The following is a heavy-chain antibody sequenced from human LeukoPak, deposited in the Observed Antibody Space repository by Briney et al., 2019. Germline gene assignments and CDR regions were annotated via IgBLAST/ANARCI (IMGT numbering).Heavy chain of an antibody. V-gene: IGHV3-23*01. J-gene: IGHJ4*02. CDR2: ISGSGGST. Sequence: GGSLRLSCAASGLTFSNYAMSWVRQAPGKGLEWVSTISGSGGSTYYADSVKGRFTISRDNSKNTLYLQMNSLRAEDTAVYYCAKGYSGSYFDYWGQGTLVTDSS. CDR3: AKGYSGSYFDY. CDR1: GLTFSNYA. D-gene: IGHD1-26*01.